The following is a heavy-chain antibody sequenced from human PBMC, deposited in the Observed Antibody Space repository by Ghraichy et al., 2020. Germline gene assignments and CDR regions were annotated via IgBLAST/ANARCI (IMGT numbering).Heavy chain of an antibody. CDR2: IYYSGST. V-gene: IGHV4-59*01. J-gene: IGHJ6*03. Sequence: SETLSLTCTVSGGSISSYYWSWIRQPPGKGLEWIGYIYYSGSTNYNPSLKSRVTISVDTSKNQFSLKLSSVTAADTAVYYCASVTTVNYYYYYMDVWGKGPTVTVSS. CDR1: GGSISSYY. D-gene: IGHD4-17*01. CDR3: ASVTTVNYYYYYMDV.